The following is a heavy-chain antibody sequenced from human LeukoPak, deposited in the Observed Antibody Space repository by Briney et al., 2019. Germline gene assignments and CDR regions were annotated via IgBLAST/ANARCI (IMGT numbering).Heavy chain of an antibody. CDR2: TNWDGDST. V-gene: IGHV3-20*04. CDR1: GFTFDDYG. D-gene: IGHD2-2*01. CDR3: GRVYCSTTSCYDYYDYYMDV. J-gene: IGHJ6*03. Sequence: GGSLRLSCAASGFTFDDYGMSWVRHVPGKGLEWVSGTNWDGDSTGYADSVKGRFTISRDNVKNFLYLQMNSLRVEDTALYFCGRVYCSTTSCYDYYDYYMDVWGKGTTVTVSS.